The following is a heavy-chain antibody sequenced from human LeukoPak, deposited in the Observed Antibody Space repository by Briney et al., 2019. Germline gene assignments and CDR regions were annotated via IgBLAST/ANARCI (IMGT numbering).Heavy chain of an antibody. CDR3: ARLYSYGYPYYYYMDV. V-gene: IGHV4-39*01. CDR2: IYYSGST. D-gene: IGHD5-18*01. J-gene: IGHJ6*03. Sequence: PSETLSLTCTVSGGSISSSSYYWGWIRQPPGKGLEWIGRIYYSGSTYYNPSLKSRVTISVDTSKNQFSLKLSSVTAADTAVYYCARLYSYGYPYYYYMDVWGKGTTVTVSS. CDR1: GGSISSSSYY.